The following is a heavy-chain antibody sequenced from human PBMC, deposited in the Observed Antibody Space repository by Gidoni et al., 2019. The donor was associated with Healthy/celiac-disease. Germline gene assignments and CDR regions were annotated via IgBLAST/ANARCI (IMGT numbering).Heavy chain of an antibody. CDR1: GFTFRSYG. J-gene: IGHJ4*02. CDR2: IWYDGSNK. D-gene: IGHD3-10*01. Sequence: QVQLVESGGGVVQPGRSLRLSCAASGFTFRSYGMHWVRQAPGKGLEWVAVIWYDGSNKYYADSVKGRFTISRDNSKNTLYLQMNSLRAEDTAVYYCARGGPMVRGVIGIDYWGQGTLVTVSS. CDR3: ARGGPMVRGVIGIDY. V-gene: IGHV3-33*01.